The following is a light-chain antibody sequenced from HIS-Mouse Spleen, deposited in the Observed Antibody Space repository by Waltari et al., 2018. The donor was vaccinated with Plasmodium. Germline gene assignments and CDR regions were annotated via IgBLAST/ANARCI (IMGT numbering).Light chain of an antibody. CDR2: GAS. CDR1: QSVSSN. Sequence: EIVMTQSPATLSVSPGERATLSCRASQSVSSNLAWYQQKPGQAPRLLIYGASTRATGIPARFSGSGSGIEFTLTISSLQSEYFAVYYCQQYNNWPPTFGGGTKVEIK. V-gene: IGKV3-15*01. CDR3: QQYNNWPPT. J-gene: IGKJ4*01.